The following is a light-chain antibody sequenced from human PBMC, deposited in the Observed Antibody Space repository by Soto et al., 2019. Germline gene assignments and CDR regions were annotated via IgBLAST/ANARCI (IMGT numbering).Light chain of an antibody. Sequence: EIVLTQSPVTLSLSPGERATLSCRASQSVSSYLAWYQQTPGRAPRLLIYDASNRATGIPARFSGSGSGTDFTLTISSLEPEDFAVYYCQQRSNWPSTFGGGTKVEIK. CDR1: QSVSSY. J-gene: IGKJ4*01. CDR2: DAS. CDR3: QQRSNWPST. V-gene: IGKV3-11*01.